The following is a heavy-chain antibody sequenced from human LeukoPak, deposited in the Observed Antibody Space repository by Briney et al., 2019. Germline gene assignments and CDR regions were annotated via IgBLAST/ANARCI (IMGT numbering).Heavy chain of an antibody. V-gene: IGHV4-59*01. CDR1: GDSISSYY. D-gene: IGHD7-27*01. J-gene: IGHJ3*02. Sequence: SETLSLTCTVSGDSISSYYWSWLQQPPGKGLEWIGYIYYSGSTNYNPSLKSRVTISVDTSENQFSLKLSSVTAADTGVYYCAREGELTGDAFDIWGQGTMVTVSS. CDR2: IYYSGST. CDR3: AREGELTGDAFDI.